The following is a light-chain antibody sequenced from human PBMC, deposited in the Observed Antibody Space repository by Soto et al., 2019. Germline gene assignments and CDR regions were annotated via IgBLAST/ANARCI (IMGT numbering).Light chain of an antibody. CDR2: QVN. V-gene: IGLV2-8*01. CDR3: SSYAVSNNFDVI. J-gene: IGLJ2*01. CDR1: SRDVGGYNY. Sequence: QSVLTQPPSASGFPGQSVTISCTGTSRDVGGYNYVSWYQQHPGKAPKLMIYQVNKRPSGVPDRFSGSKSGNTASLTVSGLQAEDEADYYCSSYAVSNNFDVIFGGGTKVTVL.